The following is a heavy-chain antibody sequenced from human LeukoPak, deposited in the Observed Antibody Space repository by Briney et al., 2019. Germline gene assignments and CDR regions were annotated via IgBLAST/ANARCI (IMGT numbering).Heavy chain of an antibody. CDR1: GFTFSSYG. CDR3: ARGLYYYYMDV. J-gene: IGHJ6*03. V-gene: IGHV3-72*01. Sequence: PGGTLRLSCAASGFTFSSYGMSWVRQAPGKGLEWVGRTRNKANSYTTEYAASVKGRFTISRDDSKNSLYLQMNSLKTEDTAVYYCARGLYYYYMDVWGKGTTVTVSS. CDR2: TRNKANSYTT.